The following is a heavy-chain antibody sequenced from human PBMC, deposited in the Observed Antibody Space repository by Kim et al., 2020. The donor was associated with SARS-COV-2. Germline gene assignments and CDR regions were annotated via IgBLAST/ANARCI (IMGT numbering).Heavy chain of an antibody. D-gene: IGHD5-18*01. V-gene: IGHV3-74*01. Sequence: GGSLRLSCAASGFTFSSYWMHWVRQAPGKGLVWVSRINSDGSSTSYADSVKGRFTISRDNAKNTLYLQMNSLRAEDTAVYYCARGYSYGAFDIWGQGTMVTVSS. CDR3: ARGYSYGAFDI. J-gene: IGHJ3*02. CDR2: INSDGSST. CDR1: GFTFSSYW.